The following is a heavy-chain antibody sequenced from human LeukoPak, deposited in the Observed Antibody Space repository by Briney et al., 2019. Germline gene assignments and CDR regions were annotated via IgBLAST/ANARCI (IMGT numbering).Heavy chain of an antibody. J-gene: IGHJ6*02. CDR3: ARENPLYFDHYYYYGMDV. CDR1: GGSFSGYY. Sequence: SETLSLTCAVYGGSFSGYYWSWIRQPAGKGLEWIGRIYTSGSTNYNPSLESRVTMSVDTSKNQFSLKLSSVTAADTAVYYCARENPLYFDHYYYYGMDVWGQGTTVTVSS. CDR2: IYTSGST. V-gene: IGHV4-4*07. D-gene: IGHD3-9*01.